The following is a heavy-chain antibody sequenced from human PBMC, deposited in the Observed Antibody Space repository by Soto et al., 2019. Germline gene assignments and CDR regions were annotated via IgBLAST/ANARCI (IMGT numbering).Heavy chain of an antibody. D-gene: IGHD2-21*02. CDR3: VNGYCGGDCYAGPYAFDI. J-gene: IGHJ3*02. CDR2: ISSNGGST. CDR1: GFTFSSYA. V-gene: IGHV3-64D*06. Sequence: PGGSLRLSCSASGFTFSSYAMHWVRQAPGKGLEYVSAISSNGGSTYYADSVKGRFTISRDNSKNTLYLQMSSLRAEDTAVYYCVNGYCGGDCYAGPYAFDIWGKGTMVTVSS.